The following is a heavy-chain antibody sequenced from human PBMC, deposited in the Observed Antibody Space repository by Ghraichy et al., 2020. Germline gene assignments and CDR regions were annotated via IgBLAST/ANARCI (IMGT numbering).Heavy chain of an antibody. Sequence: SETLSLTCTVSGGSISSSSYYLGWIRQPPGKGLEWIGSIYYSGSTYYNPSLKSRVTISVDTSKNQFSLKLSSVTAADTAVYYCARQGEAAAGPDYYYYGMDVWGQGTTVTVSS. CDR2: IYYSGST. CDR3: ARQGEAAAGPDYYYYGMDV. D-gene: IGHD6-13*01. J-gene: IGHJ6*02. CDR1: GGSISSSSYY. V-gene: IGHV4-39*01.